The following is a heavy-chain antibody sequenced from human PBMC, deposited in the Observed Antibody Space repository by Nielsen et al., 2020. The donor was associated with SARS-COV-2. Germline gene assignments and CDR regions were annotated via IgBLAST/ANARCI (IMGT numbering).Heavy chain of an antibody. CDR2: ISSSSSYT. V-gene: IGHV3-11*05. CDR1: GFTFSYYY. CDR3: AKVKWSSGWYFDY. D-gene: IGHD6-19*01. Sequence: SLKISCAASGFTFSYYYMSWIRQAPGKGLEWVSYISSSSSYTNYADSVKGRFTISRDNAKNSLYLQMNSLRAEDTAVYYCAKVKWSSGWYFDYWGQGTLVTVSS. J-gene: IGHJ4*02.